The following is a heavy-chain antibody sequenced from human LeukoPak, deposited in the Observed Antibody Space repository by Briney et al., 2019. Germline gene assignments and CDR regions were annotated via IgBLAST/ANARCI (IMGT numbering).Heavy chain of an antibody. CDR3: AREYSSPSLPADYFDY. CDR2: IYYSGST. CDR1: GGSISSYY. V-gene: IGHV4-59*01. Sequence: SETLSLTCTVSGGSISSYYWSWIRQPPGKGLEWIGYIYYSGSTNYNPSLKSRVTISVDTSKNQFSLKLSSVTAADTAVYYCAREYSSPSLPADYFDYWGQGTLVTVSS. J-gene: IGHJ4*02. D-gene: IGHD6-13*01.